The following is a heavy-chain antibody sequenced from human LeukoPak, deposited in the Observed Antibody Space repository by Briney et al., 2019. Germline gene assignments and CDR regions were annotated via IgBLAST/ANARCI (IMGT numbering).Heavy chain of an antibody. Sequence: GGSLRLSCAASGFTFRTHSMNWVRQAPGKWLEWVSPISSTGDATYYADSLKGRFTISRDNARNSVYLQVNSLRAEDTAVYYCARLTGAASDSWGQGTLVTVS. D-gene: IGHD6-13*01. CDR1: GFTFRTHS. J-gene: IGHJ4*02. CDR3: ARLTGAASDS. V-gene: IGHV3-21*01. CDR2: ISSTGDAT.